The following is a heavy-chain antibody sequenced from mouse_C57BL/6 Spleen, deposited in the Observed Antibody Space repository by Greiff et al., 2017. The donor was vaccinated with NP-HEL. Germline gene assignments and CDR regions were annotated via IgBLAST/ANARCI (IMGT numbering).Heavy chain of an antibody. CDR3: ERGPFYDGYYVKYFDV. CDR1: GYSFTDYN. CDR2: INPNYGTT. V-gene: IGHV1-39*01. J-gene: IGHJ1*03. Sequence: EVQLQQSGPELVKPGASVKISCKASGYSFTDYNMNWVKQSNGKSLEWIGVINPNYGTTSYNQKFKGKATLTVDQSSSTAYMQLNSLTSKDSAVYYCERGPFYDGYYVKYFDVWGTGTTVTVSS. D-gene: IGHD2-3*01.